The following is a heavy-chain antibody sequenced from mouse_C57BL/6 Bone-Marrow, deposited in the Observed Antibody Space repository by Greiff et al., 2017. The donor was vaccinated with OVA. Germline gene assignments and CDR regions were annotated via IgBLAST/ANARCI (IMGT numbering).Heavy chain of an antibody. D-gene: IGHD2-4*01. CDR3: ARGADYDGRNFDY. Sequence: VKLMESGPELVKPGASVKISCKASGYAFSSSWMNWVKQRPGKGLEWIGRIYPGDGDTNYNGKFKGKATLTADQSSSTAYMQLNSLTSEDSAVYYCARGADYDGRNFDYWGQGTTLTVSS. V-gene: IGHV1-82*01. J-gene: IGHJ2*01. CDR2: IYPGDGDT. CDR1: GYAFSSSW.